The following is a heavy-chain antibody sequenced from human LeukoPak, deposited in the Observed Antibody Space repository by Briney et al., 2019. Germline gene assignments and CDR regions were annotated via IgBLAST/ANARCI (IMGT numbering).Heavy chain of an antibody. CDR1: GSTFSNYA. V-gene: IGHV3-23*01. CDR3: ARALWFGDLGDYYGMDV. J-gene: IGHJ6*02. Sequence: GGSLRLSCAASGSTFSNYAMNWVRQAPGKGLEWVSAISGSGGRTYYADSVKGRFTISRDNSKNTLYLQTDSLRAEDTAVYYCARALWFGDLGDYYGMDVWGQGTTVTVSS. CDR2: ISGSGGRT. D-gene: IGHD3-10*01.